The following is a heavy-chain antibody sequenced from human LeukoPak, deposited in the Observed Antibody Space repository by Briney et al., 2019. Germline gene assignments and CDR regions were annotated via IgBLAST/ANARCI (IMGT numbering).Heavy chain of an antibody. CDR3: ARDGAPWGSGWYPLDY. V-gene: IGHV3-23*01. Sequence: GGSLRLSCAASGFTFSSYAMSWVRQAPGKGLECISGFSGSGGSTYYADSVKGRFTISRDNSKNTLYLQMNSLRAEDTAVYYCARDGAPWGSGWYPLDYWGQGTLVTVSS. CDR2: FSGSGGST. J-gene: IGHJ4*02. CDR1: GFTFSSYA. D-gene: IGHD6-19*01.